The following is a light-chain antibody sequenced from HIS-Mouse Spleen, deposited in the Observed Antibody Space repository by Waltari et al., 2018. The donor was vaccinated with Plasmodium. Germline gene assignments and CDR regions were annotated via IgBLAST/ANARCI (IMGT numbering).Light chain of an antibody. V-gene: IGLV3-1*01. CDR2: QNS. CDR3: QAWDSSTVV. CDR1: KLGDKY. J-gene: IGLJ2*01. Sequence: SYELTQPPSVSVSPGQTASITCSGDKLGDKYACWYQQKQGQSPVLGIYQNSKRPSGIPGRVSGSKSGNTATLTISGTQAMDEADYYCQAWDSSTVVFGGGTKLTVL.